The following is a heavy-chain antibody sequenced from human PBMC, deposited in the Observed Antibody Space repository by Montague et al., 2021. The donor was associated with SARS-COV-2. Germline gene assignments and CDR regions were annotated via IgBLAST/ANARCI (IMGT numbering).Heavy chain of an antibody. CDR1: GDSVASKSAA. V-gene: IGHV6-1*01. Sequence: CAISGDSVASKSAAWKWIRQSPSRGLEWLGRTYFRSKWYNEYAFSVKGRITINADTSTNQFSLQVNSVTPEDTAIYYCTRSCGWQKYHYYFDHWGQGTLVIVSS. CDR3: TRSCGWQKYHYYFDH. D-gene: IGHD1-14*01. CDR2: TYFRSKWYN. J-gene: IGHJ4*02.